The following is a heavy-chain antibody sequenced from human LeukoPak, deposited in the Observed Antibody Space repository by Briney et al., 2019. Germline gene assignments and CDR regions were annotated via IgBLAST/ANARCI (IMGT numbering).Heavy chain of an antibody. CDR1: GFTYSHYG. D-gene: IGHD6-19*01. V-gene: IGHV3-23*01. CDR2: ITSDSRGI. J-gene: IGHJ4*02. CDR3: ARRSGIAVAGAFDY. Sequence: PGGSLRLSCVASGFTYSHYGMNWVRQAPGKGLEWVSGITSDSRGIYYADSVKGRFTISRDNSKNTLYLQMNSLRAEDTAVYYCARRSGIAVAGAFDYWGQGTLVTVSS.